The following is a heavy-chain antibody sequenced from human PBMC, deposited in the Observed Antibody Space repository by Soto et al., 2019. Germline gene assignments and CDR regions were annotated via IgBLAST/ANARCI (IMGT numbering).Heavy chain of an antibody. D-gene: IGHD5-18*01. Sequence: SETLSLTCAVYGESFSGHIWTWIRQTPGKGLQWIGQINHSGSASYNPSLKSRVTISVHTSNNQFSLELSSVTAADTAVYCASDSYGSLGLDYWGQGTLVTVSS. CDR1: GESFSGHI. CDR3: ASDSYGSLGLDY. J-gene: IGHJ4*02. CDR2: INHSGSA. V-gene: IGHV4-34*01.